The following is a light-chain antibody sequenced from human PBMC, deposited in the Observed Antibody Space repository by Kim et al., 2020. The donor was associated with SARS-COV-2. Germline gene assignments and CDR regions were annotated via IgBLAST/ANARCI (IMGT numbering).Light chain of an antibody. CDR1: QSVSNNY. CDR2: GAS. V-gene: IGKV3-20*01. Sequence: TLSLSPGERASLSCRASQSVSNNYLAWYQQRRGQAPRLLIYGASSRASGIPDRFSGSGSGTDFTLTISRLEPEDFAVYYCQHRWTFGQGTKVEIK. CDR3: QHRWT. J-gene: IGKJ1*01.